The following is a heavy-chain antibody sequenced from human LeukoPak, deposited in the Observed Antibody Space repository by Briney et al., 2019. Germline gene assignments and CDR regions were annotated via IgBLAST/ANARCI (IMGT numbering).Heavy chain of an antibody. CDR3: ARTYYDMLTGLDPFPYAFDI. Sequence: GGSLRLSCAASGFTFSSYEMNWVRQAPGKGLEWVSYISSSGSTIYYADSVKGRFTISRDNAKNSLYLQMNSLRAEDTAVYYCARTYYDMLTGLDPFPYAFDIWGQGTMVTVSS. CDR2: ISSSGSTI. J-gene: IGHJ3*02. CDR1: GFTFSSYE. V-gene: IGHV3-48*03. D-gene: IGHD3-9*01.